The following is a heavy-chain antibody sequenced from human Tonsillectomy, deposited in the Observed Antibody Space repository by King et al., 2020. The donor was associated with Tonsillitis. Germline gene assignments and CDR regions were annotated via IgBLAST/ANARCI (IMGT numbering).Heavy chain of an antibody. CDR2: IYWNDDK. CDR1: GFSLSTSGVA. Sequence: ITLKESGPTLVKPTQTLTLTCTFSGFSLSTSGVAVVWIRQPPGKSLEWLAPIYWNDDKTYSPSLKSRLTTTKDTFKNQVVLTMTNMDPVDTATYYCAYKLGLGFFDYWGQGTLVTVSS. D-gene: IGHD1-26*01. CDR3: AYKLGLGFFDY. J-gene: IGHJ4*02. V-gene: IGHV2-5*01.